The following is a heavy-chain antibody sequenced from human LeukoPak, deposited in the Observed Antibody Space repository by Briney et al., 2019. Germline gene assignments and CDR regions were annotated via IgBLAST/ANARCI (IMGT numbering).Heavy chain of an antibody. J-gene: IGHJ4*02. V-gene: IGHV4-34*01. Sequence: SEALSLTCAVYGGSFSGYYWSWIRQPPGKGLEWIWEINHSGSTNYNPSLKSRVTISVDRSKNQFSLKLSSVTAADTAVYCCARAYDSSGYYSNFDYWGQGTLVTVSS. D-gene: IGHD3-22*01. CDR2: INHSGST. CDR3: ARAYDSSGYYSNFDY. CDR1: GGSFSGYY.